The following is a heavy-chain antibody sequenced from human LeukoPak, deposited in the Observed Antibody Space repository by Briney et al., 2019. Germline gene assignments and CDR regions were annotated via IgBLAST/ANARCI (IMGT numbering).Heavy chain of an antibody. J-gene: IGHJ3*02. CDR2: ISGSGGST. Sequence: GGSLRLSCAASGFTFSSYAMSWVRQAPGKGLEWVSAISGSGGSTYYADSVKGRFTISRDNSKNTLYLQMNSLRAEDTAVYYCAKGSPLYDILTSDAFGIWGQGTMVTVSS. CDR1: GFTFSSYA. CDR3: AKGSPLYDILTSDAFGI. V-gene: IGHV3-23*01. D-gene: IGHD3-9*01.